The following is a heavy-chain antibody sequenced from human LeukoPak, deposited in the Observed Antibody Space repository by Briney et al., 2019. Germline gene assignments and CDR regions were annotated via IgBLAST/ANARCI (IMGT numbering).Heavy chain of an antibody. CDR1: GVTFSSYA. Sequence: GGSLRLSCAASGVTFSSYAMSWVRQAPGKGLEWVSAISGSGGSTYYADSVKGRFTISRDNSKNTLYLQMNSLRAEDTAVYYCAKETPYIVVVVAALGYGMDVWGQGTTVTVSS. J-gene: IGHJ6*02. D-gene: IGHD2-15*01. CDR2: ISGSGGST. CDR3: AKETPYIVVVVAALGYGMDV. V-gene: IGHV3-23*01.